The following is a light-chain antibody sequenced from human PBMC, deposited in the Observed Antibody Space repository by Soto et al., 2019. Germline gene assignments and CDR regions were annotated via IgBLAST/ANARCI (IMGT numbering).Light chain of an antibody. CDR3: QQYNNWPIT. V-gene: IGKV3-15*01. Sequence: EIVLTQSPATLSLSTGERATLSCRSSQSVSSSYLAWYQQKPGQPPRLLMYGASTRSTGIPARFSGSGSGTEFTLTISSLQSEDFAVYYCQQYNNWPITFGQGTRLEIK. CDR1: QSVSSSY. CDR2: GAS. J-gene: IGKJ5*01.